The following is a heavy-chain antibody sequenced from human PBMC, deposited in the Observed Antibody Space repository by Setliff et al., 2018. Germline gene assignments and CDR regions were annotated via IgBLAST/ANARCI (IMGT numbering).Heavy chain of an antibody. CDR3: ARVDFTMIQGVLGL. Sequence: SETLSLTCNVSSGSVSSTSHYWGWIRQPPGKGMEWIGSVYYSGYTYYNPSLQSRVTISVDMSKNQFSMKLTSVTAADTAVYYCARVDFTMIQGVLGLWGQGTLVTVPQ. D-gene: IGHD3-10*01. V-gene: IGHV4-39*07. J-gene: IGHJ1*01. CDR2: VYYSGYT. CDR1: SGSVSSTSHY.